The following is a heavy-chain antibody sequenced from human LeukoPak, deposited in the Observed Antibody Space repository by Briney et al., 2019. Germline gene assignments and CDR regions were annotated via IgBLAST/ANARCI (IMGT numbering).Heavy chain of an antibody. J-gene: IGHJ3*02. CDR1: GFTFSSYA. Sequence: GGSLRLSCAASGFTFSSYAMSWVRQAPGKGLEWVSAISGSGGSKYYADSVKGRFTISRDNSKNTLYLQMNSLRAEDTAVYYCAKGSLRITIFGVVIIGAFDIWGQGTMVTVSS. D-gene: IGHD3-3*01. CDR2: ISGSGGSK. CDR3: AKGSLRITIFGVVIIGAFDI. V-gene: IGHV3-23*01.